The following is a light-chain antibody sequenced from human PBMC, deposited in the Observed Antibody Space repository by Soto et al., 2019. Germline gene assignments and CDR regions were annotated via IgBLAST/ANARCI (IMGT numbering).Light chain of an antibody. V-gene: IGKV3-20*01. J-gene: IGKJ5*01. CDR3: QHYGSSPPIT. Sequence: EIVLTQSPGTLSLSPGERATLSCRASQSVSSRYLACYQQTPGQAPRLLICGASNRATGIPDRFSGSGSGTGSGTDFTLTISRVEPEDFAVYYCQHYGSSPPITFGQGTRLEIK. CDR1: QSVSSRY. CDR2: GAS.